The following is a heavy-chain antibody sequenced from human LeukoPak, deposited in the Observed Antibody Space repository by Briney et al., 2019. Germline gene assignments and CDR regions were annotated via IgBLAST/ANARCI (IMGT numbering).Heavy chain of an antibody. CDR1: GFDFNTYV. V-gene: IGHV3-33*01. Sequence: GGSLRLSYAASGFDFNTYVMHWVRQAPGKGLEWVAVIWYDGSNKYYIDSVKGRFTISRENSKSTLFLQMNSLRAEDTAVYYCARTYYHGSGRPLGGLGYWGQGTLVTVSS. D-gene: IGHD3-10*01. J-gene: IGHJ4*02. CDR3: ARTYYHGSGRPLGGLGY. CDR2: IWYDGSNK.